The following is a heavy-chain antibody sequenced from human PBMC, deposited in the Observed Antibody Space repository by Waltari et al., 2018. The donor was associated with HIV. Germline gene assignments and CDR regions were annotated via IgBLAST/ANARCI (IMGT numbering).Heavy chain of an antibody. V-gene: IGHV5-51*01. Sequence: LVQSGAEVTKPGQSLKISCQASGYSCVSFWNGWVRQTPGKGLEWVGNIYPADSDTKYRPTFEGQVTMSRDETVNTAYLQWRRLKSSDTGNYFCARVRMGAGDAFDVWGQGTTVTVSS. D-gene: IGHD1-26*01. CDR2: IYPADSDT. CDR3: ARVRMGAGDAFDV. CDR1: GYSCVSFW. J-gene: IGHJ3*01.